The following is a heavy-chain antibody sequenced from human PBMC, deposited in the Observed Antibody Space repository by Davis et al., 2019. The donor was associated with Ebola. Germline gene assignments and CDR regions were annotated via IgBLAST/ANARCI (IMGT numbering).Heavy chain of an antibody. J-gene: IGHJ4*02. D-gene: IGHD5-12*01. CDR1: GFTFSSYS. CDR2: ISSSSSTI. CDR3: AKFAAEWLRLIPPWFDY. Sequence: GESLKISCAASGFTFSSYSMNWVRQAPGKGLEWVSYISSSSSTIYYADSVKGRFTISRDNSKNTLYLQMNSLRAEDTAVYYCAKFAAEWLRLIPPWFDYWGQGTLVTVSS. V-gene: IGHV3-48*01.